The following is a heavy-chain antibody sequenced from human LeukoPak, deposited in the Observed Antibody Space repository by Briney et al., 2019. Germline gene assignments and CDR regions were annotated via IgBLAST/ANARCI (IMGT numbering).Heavy chain of an antibody. CDR2: IYYSGST. CDR3: ARRGYYDSRGWFDP. V-gene: IGHV4-39*01. Sequence: SETLSLTCSVSGGSISSSSYYWGWISQPPGKGREWIGSIYYSGSTYYNPSLKSRVTISVDTSKNQFSLKLSSVTAADTAVYYCARRGYYDSRGWFDPWGQGTLVTVSS. CDR1: GGSISSSSYY. D-gene: IGHD3-22*01. J-gene: IGHJ5*02.